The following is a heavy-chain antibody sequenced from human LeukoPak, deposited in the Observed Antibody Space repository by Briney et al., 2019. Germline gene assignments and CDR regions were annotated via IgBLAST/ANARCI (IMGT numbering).Heavy chain of an antibody. V-gene: IGHV4-34*01. J-gene: IGHJ4*02. CDR3: ARGGRSSGWRGRGYYFDY. Sequence: SETLSLTCAAHGGSFSGYYWSSIRQPPGKGLEWIGEIHHSGRTNYNPSLKSRVTISVDTSKNQFSLKLSSVTAADTAVYYCARGGRSSGWRGRGYYFDYWGQGTLVTVSS. CDR2: IHHSGRT. CDR1: GGSFSGYY. D-gene: IGHD6-19*01.